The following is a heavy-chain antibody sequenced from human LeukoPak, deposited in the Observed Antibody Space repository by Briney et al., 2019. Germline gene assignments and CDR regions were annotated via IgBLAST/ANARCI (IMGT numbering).Heavy chain of an antibody. V-gene: IGHV4-59*01. CDR2: IYYSGST. CDR3: VRGGGSAWYGGNPTFDY. Sequence: SETLSLTCTVSGGSISGFYWSWIRQPPGKGLEWIGYIYYSGSTNYNPSLTSRVSMSVDTSRNQFSLKLSSVTAADTAEYYCVRGGGSAWYGGNPTFDYWGQGTLVTVSS. D-gene: IGHD4-23*01. J-gene: IGHJ4*02. CDR1: GGSISGFY.